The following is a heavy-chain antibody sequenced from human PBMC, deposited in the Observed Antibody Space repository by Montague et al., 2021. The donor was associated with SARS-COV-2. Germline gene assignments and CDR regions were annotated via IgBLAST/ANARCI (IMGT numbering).Heavy chain of an antibody. CDR1: GGPISSGSYY. CDR2: IYTSGST. CDR3: ARESLHLTGYYNDYFDY. J-gene: IGHJ4*02. V-gene: IGHV4-61*02. D-gene: IGHD3-9*01. Sequence: TLSLTCTASGGPISSGSYYWNWIRQPAGKGLEWIGRIYTSGSTNYNPSLKSRVTISVDTSKNQFSLKLSSATAADTAVYYCARESLHLTGYYNDYFDYWGQGTLVTVSS.